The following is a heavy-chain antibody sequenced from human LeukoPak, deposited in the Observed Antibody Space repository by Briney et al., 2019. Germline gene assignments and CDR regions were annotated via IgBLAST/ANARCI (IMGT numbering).Heavy chain of an antibody. CDR2: ISSSSSYI. J-gene: IGHJ4*02. Sequence: GGSLRLSCAASGFTFSSYSMNWVRQAPGKGLEWVSSISSSSSYIYYADSVKGRFTISRDNAKNSLYLQMNSLRAEDTAVYYCATVVVPAAFCHWGQGTLVTVSS. CDR1: GFTFSSYS. V-gene: IGHV3-21*01. CDR3: ATVVVPAAFCH. D-gene: IGHD2-2*01.